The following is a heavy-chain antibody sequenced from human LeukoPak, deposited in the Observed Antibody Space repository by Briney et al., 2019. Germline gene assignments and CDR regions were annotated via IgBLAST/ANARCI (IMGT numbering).Heavy chain of an antibody. CDR3: ARGAGSGKGYGSSYGMDV. J-gene: IGHJ6*02. D-gene: IGHD3-10*01. Sequence: ASVTVSCKASGYTFTSYYMHWVRQAPGQGLEWMGIINPSGGSTSYAQKFQGRVTMTRDTSTSTVYMELSSLRSEDTAVYYCARGAGSGKGYGSSYGMDVWGQGTTVTVSS. CDR2: INPSGGST. V-gene: IGHV1-46*01. CDR1: GYTFTSYY.